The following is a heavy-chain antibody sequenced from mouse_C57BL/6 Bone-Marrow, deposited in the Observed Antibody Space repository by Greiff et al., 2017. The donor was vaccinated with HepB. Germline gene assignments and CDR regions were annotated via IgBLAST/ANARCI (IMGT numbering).Heavy chain of an antibody. V-gene: IGHV1-66*01. J-gene: IGHJ1*03. Sequence: VQLQQSGAELVKPGASVKMSCKASGYTFTNYSMHWVKQRPGKGLEWIGWIDPENGDTDYNAKFKGKATMTADTSSSTAYLQLSSLTSEDSAVYYCTSYSNSCYFDYWGKGTRVTVSA. D-gene: IGHD2-5*01. CDR2: IDPENGDT. CDR1: GYTFTNYS. CDR3: TSYSNSCYFDY.